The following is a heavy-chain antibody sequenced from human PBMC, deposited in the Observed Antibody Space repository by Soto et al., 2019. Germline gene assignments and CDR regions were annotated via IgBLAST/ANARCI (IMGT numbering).Heavy chain of an antibody. J-gene: IGHJ3*02. Sequence: SETLSLTCTVSGGSISSYYWSWIRQPPGKGLEWIGYIYYSGSTNYNPALKSRVTITVDTYKNQFSLKLSSVTAADTAVYYCARGYHTVGATYAFDIWGQGTMVTVSS. CDR3: ARGYHTVGATYAFDI. CDR2: IYYSGST. CDR1: GGSISSYY. D-gene: IGHD1-26*01. V-gene: IGHV4-59*01.